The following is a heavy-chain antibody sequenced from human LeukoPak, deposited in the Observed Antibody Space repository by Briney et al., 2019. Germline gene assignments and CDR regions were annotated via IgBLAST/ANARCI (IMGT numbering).Heavy chain of an antibody. D-gene: IGHD3-22*01. J-gene: IGHJ4*02. CDR3: ARGVFYYDTSGRGYYFDY. CDR1: GGSIGSYY. CDR2: IYTSGGT. Sequence: PSETLSLTCTVSGGSIGSYYWSWIRQPAGKGLEWIGRIYTSGGTVYNPSLKSRVTMSVDTSKNQFSLKLSSVIAADTAVYYCARGVFYYDTSGRGYYFDYWGQGTLVTVSS. V-gene: IGHV4-4*07.